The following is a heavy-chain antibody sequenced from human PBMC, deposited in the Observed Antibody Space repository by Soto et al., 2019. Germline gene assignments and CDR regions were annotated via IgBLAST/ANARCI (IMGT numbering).Heavy chain of an antibody. D-gene: IGHD3-3*01. CDR3: AKGPTIFGDVLSYSFYYGLDV. CDR2: ISATGDST. J-gene: IGHJ6*02. V-gene: IGHV3-23*01. CDR1: RFTFSGSA. Sequence: GGSLRLSCAASRFTFSGSATSWVRQAPGKGLEWVSSISATGDSTYYADSVKGRFTISRDNSKNMLYLQMNSLRAEDTAIYHCAKGPTIFGDVLSYSFYYGLDVWGQGTTVTVSS.